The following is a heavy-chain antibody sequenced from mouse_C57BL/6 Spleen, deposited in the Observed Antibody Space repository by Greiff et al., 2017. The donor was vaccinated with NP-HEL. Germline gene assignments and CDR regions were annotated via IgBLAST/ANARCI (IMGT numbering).Heavy chain of an antibody. CDR1: GYTFTSYW. Sequence: QVQLQQPGAELVKPGASVKMSCKASGYTFTSYWITWVKQRPGQGLEWIGDIYPGSGSTNYNEKFKSKATLTVDTSSSTAYMQLSSLTSEDAAVYYCAKITTSFYAMDYWGQGTSVTVSS. D-gene: IGHD1-1*01. J-gene: IGHJ4*01. CDR2: IYPGSGST. V-gene: IGHV1-55*01. CDR3: AKITTSFYAMDY.